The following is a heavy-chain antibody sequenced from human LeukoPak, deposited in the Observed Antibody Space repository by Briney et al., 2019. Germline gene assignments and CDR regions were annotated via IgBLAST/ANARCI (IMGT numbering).Heavy chain of an antibody. J-gene: IGHJ4*02. D-gene: IGHD6-13*01. V-gene: IGHV3-49*03. CDR3: TRAYSSSWWTGSD. Sequence: PGGSLRLSCTASGFTFGDYAMSWFRQAPGKGLEWVGFIRSKAYGGTTEYAASVKGRFTISRDDSKSIAYLQMNSLKTEDTAVYYCTRAYSSSWWTGSDWGQGTLVTVSS. CDR2: IRSKAYGGTT. CDR1: GFTFGDYA.